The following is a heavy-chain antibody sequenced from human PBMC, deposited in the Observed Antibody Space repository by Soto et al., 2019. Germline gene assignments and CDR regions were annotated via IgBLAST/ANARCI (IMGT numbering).Heavy chain of an antibody. CDR1: GFIVSSNY. D-gene: IGHD1-26*01. CDR2: IYSGGTT. J-gene: IGHJ3*01. V-gene: IGHV3-66*01. Sequence: EVQLVESGGGLVQPGGSLRLSCAASGFIVSSNYMSRVRQAPGKGPEWVALIYSGGTTHYAESVKGRFTISRDKSKNTLYLQMNSLRAEDTAVYYCARRWGWGHGTMVTVSS. CDR3: ARRWG.